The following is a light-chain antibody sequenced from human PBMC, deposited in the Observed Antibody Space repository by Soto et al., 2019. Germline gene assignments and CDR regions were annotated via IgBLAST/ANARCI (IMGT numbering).Light chain of an antibody. J-gene: IGKJ4*01. Sequence: EIVLTQSPATLSLSPGERATLSCRASQSVSSYLAWYQQKPGQAPRLLIYDASNRATGIPGRFSGSGSGTDVTLTIGSLEPEEFAVYYCQQRRDWPLTFGGGTKVEIK. V-gene: IGKV3-11*01. CDR2: DAS. CDR1: QSVSSY. CDR3: QQRRDWPLT.